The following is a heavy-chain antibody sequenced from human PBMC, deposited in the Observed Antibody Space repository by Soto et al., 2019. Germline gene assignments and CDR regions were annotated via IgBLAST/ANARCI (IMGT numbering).Heavy chain of an antibody. V-gene: IGHV1-18*01. CDR3: ARDPPPPDY. Sequence: ASVKVSCKASGYSFTSYDINWVRQATGQGLEWMGWISAYNGNTNYAQKLQGRVTMTTDTSTSTAYMELRSLRSDDTAVYYCARDPPPPDYWGQGTLVTVSS. CDR2: ISAYNGNT. CDR1: GYSFTSYD. J-gene: IGHJ4*02.